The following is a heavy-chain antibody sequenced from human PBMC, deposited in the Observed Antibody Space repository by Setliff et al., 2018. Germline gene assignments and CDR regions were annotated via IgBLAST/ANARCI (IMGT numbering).Heavy chain of an antibody. Sequence: SVKVSCKASGYTFTSYDINWVRQATGQGLEWMGWMNPNSGIANYAQKFQGRVTITADESTSTAYMELSSLRSEDTAVYYCARERPRGYSYGYDYYYYGMDVWGQGTTVTVSS. V-gene: IGHV1-69*10. CDR2: MNPNSGIA. J-gene: IGHJ6*02. D-gene: IGHD5-18*01. CDR1: GYTFTSYD. CDR3: ARERPRGYSYGYDYYYYGMDV.